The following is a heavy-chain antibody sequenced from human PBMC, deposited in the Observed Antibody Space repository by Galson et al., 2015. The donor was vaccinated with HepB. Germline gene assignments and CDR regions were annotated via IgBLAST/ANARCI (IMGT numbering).Heavy chain of an antibody. CDR1: GFTFGDYA. Sequence: SLRLSCAASGFTFGDYAMSWFRQAPGKGLEWVGFIRSKAYGGTTEYAASVKGRFTISRDDSKSIAYLQMNSLKTEDTAVYYCTRVIAPEPHTMFFDYWGPGTLVTVSS. V-gene: IGHV3-49*03. J-gene: IGHJ4*02. D-gene: IGHD1-14*01. CDR2: IRSKAYGGTT. CDR3: TRVIAPEPHTMFFDY.